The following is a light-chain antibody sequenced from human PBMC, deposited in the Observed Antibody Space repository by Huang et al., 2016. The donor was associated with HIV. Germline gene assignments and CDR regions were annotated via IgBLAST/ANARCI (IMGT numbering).Light chain of an antibody. J-gene: IGKJ1*01. CDR2: DAS. Sequence: EIVMTQSPATLSMFPGGRVTLSCRASQSVGTNLAWYQQRRGQAPSLIMYDASTRATGTPARFSGSGSGTEFTLTITSLQSDDFAVYYCQQYSNWPPWTFGQGTEVEVK. V-gene: IGKV3-15*01. CDR3: QQYSNWPPWT. CDR1: QSVGTN.